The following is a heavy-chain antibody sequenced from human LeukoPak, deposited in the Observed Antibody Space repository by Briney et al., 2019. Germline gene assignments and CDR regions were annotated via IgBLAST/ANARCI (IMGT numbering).Heavy chain of an antibody. V-gene: IGHV4-59*01. CDR1: GGSISSYY. J-gene: IGHJ4*02. Sequence: SSETLSLTCTVSGGSISSYYWSWTRQPPGKGLEWIGYIYYSGSTNYNPSPKSRVTMSVDTSKNQFSLRLSSVTAADTAVYYCARTLFEYSSSSLGYWGQGTLVTVSS. CDR2: IYYSGST. D-gene: IGHD6-6*01. CDR3: ARTLFEYSSSSLGY.